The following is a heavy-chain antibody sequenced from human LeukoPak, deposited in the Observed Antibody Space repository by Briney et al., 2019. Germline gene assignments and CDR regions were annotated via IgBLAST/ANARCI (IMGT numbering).Heavy chain of an antibody. CDR2: IYHSGST. D-gene: IGHD4-17*01. CDR3: ARAADYGDFPDY. CDR1: GGSISSSNW. V-gene: IGHV4-4*02. J-gene: IGHJ4*02. Sequence: PSETLSLTCAVFGGSISSSNWWSWVRQPPGKGLEWIGEIYHSGSTNYDLSLKSRVTISVDKSKNQFSLKLSSATAADPAVYYCARAADYGDFPDYWGQGTLVTVSS.